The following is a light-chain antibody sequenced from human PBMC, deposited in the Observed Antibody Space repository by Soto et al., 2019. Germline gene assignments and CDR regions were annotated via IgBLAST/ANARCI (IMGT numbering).Light chain of an antibody. Sequence: EIVLTQSPGTLSLSPGERATLSCRASQSVTGSYLAWYQQKPGQAPRLLIYGASSRASGIPDRFSGSGSGTDFTLIISRLEPVDFAVYYCQQYGSSPPVTFGPGTKVDIK. CDR2: GAS. CDR1: QSVTGSY. CDR3: QQYGSSPPVT. V-gene: IGKV3-20*01. J-gene: IGKJ3*01.